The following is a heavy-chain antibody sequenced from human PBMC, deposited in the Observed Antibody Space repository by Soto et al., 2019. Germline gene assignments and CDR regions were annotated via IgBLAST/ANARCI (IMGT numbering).Heavy chain of an antibody. CDR3: AHSPRIPAAIDY. CDR2: IYWNDDK. Sequence: SGPTLVNPTQTLTLTCTFSGFSLSTSGVGVGWIRQPPGKALEWLALIYWNDDKRYSPSLKIRLTITKDTSKNQVVLTMTNMDPVDTAAYYCAHSPRIPAAIDYWGQGTLVTVSS. V-gene: IGHV2-5*01. J-gene: IGHJ4*02. D-gene: IGHD2-2*01. CDR1: GFSLSTSGVG.